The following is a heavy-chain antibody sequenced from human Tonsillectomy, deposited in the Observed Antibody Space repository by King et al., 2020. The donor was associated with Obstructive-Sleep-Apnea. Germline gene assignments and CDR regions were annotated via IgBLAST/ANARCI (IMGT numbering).Heavy chain of an antibody. CDR1: GYTFTSYY. CDR2: INPSGGST. Sequence: QLVQSGAEVKKPGASVKVSCKASGYTFTSYYMHWVRQAPGQGLEWMGIINPSGGSTSYAQKFQGRVTMTRDTSTSTVYMELSSLRSEDTAVYYCARDITQDYDFWSGFDYWGQGTLVTVSS. V-gene: IGHV1-46*01. J-gene: IGHJ4*02. CDR3: ARDITQDYDFWSGFDY. D-gene: IGHD3-3*01.